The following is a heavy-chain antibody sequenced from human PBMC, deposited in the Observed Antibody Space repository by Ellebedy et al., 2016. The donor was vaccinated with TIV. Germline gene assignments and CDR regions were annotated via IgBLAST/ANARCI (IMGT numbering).Heavy chain of an antibody. CDR1: GGSFSGYY. J-gene: IGHJ2*01. Sequence: MPSETLSLTCAVYGGSFSGYYWSWIRQPAGKGLEWIGRIYTSGSTNYNPSLKSRVTMSVDTSKNQFSLKLSSVTAADTAVYYCAREYYDILTGFFGFDLWGRGTLVTVSS. CDR2: IYTSGST. CDR3: AREYYDILTGFFGFDL. V-gene: IGHV4-59*10. D-gene: IGHD3-9*01.